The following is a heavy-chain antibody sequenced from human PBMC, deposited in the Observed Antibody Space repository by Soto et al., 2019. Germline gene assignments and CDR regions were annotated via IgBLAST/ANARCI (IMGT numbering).Heavy chain of an antibody. CDR1: GGSFSGYY. CDR2: INHSGST. J-gene: IGHJ4*02. D-gene: IGHD6-19*01. CDR3: ARGYSSGWYLNGLNY. Sequence: SETLSLTCAVYGGSFSGYYWSWIRQPPGKGLEWIGEINHSGSTDYNPSLKSRVTISVDTSKNQFSLKLSSVTAADTAVYYCARGYSSGWYLNGLNYWGQGTLVTVSS. V-gene: IGHV4-34*01.